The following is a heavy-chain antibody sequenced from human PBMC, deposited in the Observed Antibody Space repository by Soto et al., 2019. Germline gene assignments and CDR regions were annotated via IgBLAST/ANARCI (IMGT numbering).Heavy chain of an antibody. CDR2: INPSGGST. Sequence: QVQLVQSGAEVKKPGASVKVSCKASGYTFTSYYMHWVRQAPGQGLEWMGIINPSGGSTSYAQKCQGRVTMTRDTSTSTVYMELSSLRSEDTAVYYCARVTKVKGDSDYWGQGTLVTVSS. CDR3: ARVTKVKGDSDY. V-gene: IGHV1-46*01. D-gene: IGHD2-21*02. CDR1: GYTFTSYY. J-gene: IGHJ4*02.